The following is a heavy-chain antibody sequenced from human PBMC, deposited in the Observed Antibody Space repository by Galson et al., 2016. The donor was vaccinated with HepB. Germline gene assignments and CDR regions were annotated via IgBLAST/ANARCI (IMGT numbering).Heavy chain of an antibody. CDR3: ARGSSWYPHFDY. Sequence: SVKVSCKASGYTFTSYAMHWVRQAPGQGLEWMGWINAGNGYTKYSQRFQGRVTITRDTSASTAYMELSSLRSEDTAVYYCARGSSWYPHFDYWGHGTLVTVSS. CDR1: GYTFTSYA. J-gene: IGHJ4*01. CDR2: INAGNGYT. D-gene: IGHD6-13*01. V-gene: IGHV1-3*01.